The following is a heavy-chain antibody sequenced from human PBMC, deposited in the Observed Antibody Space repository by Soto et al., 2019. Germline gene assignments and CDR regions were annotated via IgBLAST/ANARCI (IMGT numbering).Heavy chain of an antibody. CDR2: ISGSGGST. V-gene: IGHV3-23*01. D-gene: IGHD3-22*01. Sequence: GGSLRLSCAASGFTFSSYAMSWVRQAPGKGLEWVSAISGSGGSTYYADSVKGRFTISRDNSKNTLYLQMNSLRAEDTAVYYCAKGRYYYDSSGDPDAFDIWGQGTMVTVSS. CDR1: GFTFSSYA. J-gene: IGHJ3*02. CDR3: AKGRYYYDSSGDPDAFDI.